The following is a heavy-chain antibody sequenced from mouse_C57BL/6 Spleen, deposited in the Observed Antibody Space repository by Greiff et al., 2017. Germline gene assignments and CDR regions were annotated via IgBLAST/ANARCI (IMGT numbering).Heavy chain of an antibody. CDR2: IRNKANGYTT. V-gene: IGHV7-3*01. J-gene: IGHJ4*01. CDR1: GFTFTDYY. Sequence: EVMLVESGGGLVQPGGSLSLSCAASGFTFTDYYMSWVRQPPGKALEWLGFIRNKANGYTTEYSASVKGRFTISRDNSQSILYLQMNALRAEDSATYYCARLWRYAMDYWGQGTSVTVSS. CDR3: ARLWRYAMDY. D-gene: IGHD1-1*02.